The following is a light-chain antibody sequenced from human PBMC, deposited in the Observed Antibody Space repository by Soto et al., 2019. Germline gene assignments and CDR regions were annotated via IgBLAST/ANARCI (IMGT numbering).Light chain of an antibody. V-gene: IGKV3-20*01. CDR3: QQYGSIPFT. CDR2: GAS. CDR1: QSVSSTY. J-gene: IGKJ3*01. Sequence: EIVLTQSPGTLSLSPGGRATLSCRASQSVSSTYLGWYQQKPGQAPRLLISGASSRATGIPDRFSGSGSGTDFTLTISRLAPEDFAVYYCQQYGSIPFTFGPGTKVDI.